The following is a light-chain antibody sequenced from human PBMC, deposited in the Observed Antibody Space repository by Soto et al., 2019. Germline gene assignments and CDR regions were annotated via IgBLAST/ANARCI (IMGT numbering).Light chain of an antibody. Sequence: EIVLTQSPGTLSLSPGERATLSCRASQSVSSYLAWYQQKPGQAPRLLICGVSSRATGIPDRFSGSGSGTDFTLTISRLEPEDFAVYYCQQYVTSPLTFGGGTKVEIK. CDR1: QSVSSY. CDR2: GVS. V-gene: IGKV3-20*01. J-gene: IGKJ4*01. CDR3: QQYVTSPLT.